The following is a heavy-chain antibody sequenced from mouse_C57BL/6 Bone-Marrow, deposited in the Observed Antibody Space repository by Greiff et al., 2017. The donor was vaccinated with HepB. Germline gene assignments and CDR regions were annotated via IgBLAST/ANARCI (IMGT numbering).Heavy chain of an antibody. J-gene: IGHJ4*01. Sequence: QVQLKQPGAELVRPGTSVKLSCKASGYTFTSYWMHWVKQRPGQGLEWIGVIDPSDSYTNYNQKFKGKATLTVDTSSSTAYMQLSSLTSEDSAVYYCARGYYGSSYYYAMDYWGQGTSVTGAS. CDR2: IDPSDSYT. V-gene: IGHV1-59*01. CDR3: ARGYYGSSYYYAMDY. CDR1: GYTFTSYW. D-gene: IGHD1-1*01.